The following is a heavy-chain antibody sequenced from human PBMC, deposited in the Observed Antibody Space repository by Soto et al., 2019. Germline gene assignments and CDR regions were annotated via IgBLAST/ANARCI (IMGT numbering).Heavy chain of an antibody. V-gene: IGHV3-48*02. Sequence: GGSLRLSCAASGFTFTSYWMHWVRQAPGKGLEWVSYISSSSSTIYYADSVKGRFTISRDNAKNSLYLQMNSLRDEDTAVYYCARVYYYDSSGANWGQGTLVTDSS. J-gene: IGHJ4*02. D-gene: IGHD3-22*01. CDR2: ISSSSSTI. CDR1: GFTFTSYW. CDR3: ARVYYYDSSGAN.